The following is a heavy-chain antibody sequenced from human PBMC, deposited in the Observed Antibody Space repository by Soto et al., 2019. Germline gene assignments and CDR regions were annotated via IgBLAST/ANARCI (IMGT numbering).Heavy chain of an antibody. CDR3: AREELARGTVNLDYYGMDV. V-gene: IGHV3-30-3*01. Sequence: LRLSCAASGFTFSSYAMHWVRQAPGKGLEGVAVISYDGSNKYYADSVKGRFTISRDNSKNTLYLQMNSLRAEDTAVYYCAREELARGTVNLDYYGMDVWGQGTTVTVSS. J-gene: IGHJ6*02. CDR2: ISYDGSNK. CDR1: GFTFSSYA. D-gene: IGHD4-4*01.